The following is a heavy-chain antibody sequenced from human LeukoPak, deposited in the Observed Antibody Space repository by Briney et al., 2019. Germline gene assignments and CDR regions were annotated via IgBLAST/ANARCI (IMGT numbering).Heavy chain of an antibody. Sequence: GASVKVSCKASGHTFSGYYMHWVRQAPGQGLEWMGWINPNTGGTNYAQNFQGRVTMTRDTSVSTAYMELRRLRSDDTAVYYCARVRIQLYYDADSYGMDVWGQGTTVTVSS. V-gene: IGHV1-2*02. CDR1: GHTFSGYY. D-gene: IGHD5-18*01. CDR3: ARVRIQLYYDADSYGMDV. J-gene: IGHJ6*02. CDR2: INPNTGGT.